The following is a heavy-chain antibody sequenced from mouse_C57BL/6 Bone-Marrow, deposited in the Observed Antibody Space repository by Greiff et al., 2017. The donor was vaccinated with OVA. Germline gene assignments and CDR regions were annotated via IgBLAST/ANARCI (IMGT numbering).Heavy chain of an antibody. CDR3: ANFYDYGSSLDY. Sequence: VQLQQSGAELVRPGASVKLSCKASGYTFTDYYINWVKQRPGQGLEWIARIYPGSGNTYYNEKFKGKATLTAEKSSSTAYMQHSSLTSAGSAVSSGANFYDYGSSLDYWGQGTTRTVSS. V-gene: IGHV1-76*01. CDR1: GYTFTDYY. D-gene: IGHD1-1*01. J-gene: IGHJ2*01. CDR2: IYPGSGNT.